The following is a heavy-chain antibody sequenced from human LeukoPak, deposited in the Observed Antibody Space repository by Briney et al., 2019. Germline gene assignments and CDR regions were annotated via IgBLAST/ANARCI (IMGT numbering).Heavy chain of an antibody. J-gene: IGHJ6*02. V-gene: IGHV1-18*01. CDR1: GYTFTSYG. CDR2: NSAYNGNT. CDR3: ARGIVVVPAAPEDYYYYGMDV. Sequence: GSSVKGSCKASGYTFTSYGISWVRQAPGHELEWMGWNSAYNGNTNYAQKLQGRVTMSTDTSTSTAYMELRSLSSEDTAVYYCARGIVVVPAAPEDYYYYGMDVWGQGTLVTVSS. D-gene: IGHD2-2*01.